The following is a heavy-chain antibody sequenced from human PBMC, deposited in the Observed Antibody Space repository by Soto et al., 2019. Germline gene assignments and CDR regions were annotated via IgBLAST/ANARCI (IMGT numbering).Heavy chain of an antibody. Sequence: PSETLSLTCAVYGGSFSGYYWSWIRQPPGKGLEWIGEINHSGSTNYNPSLKSRVTISLDTSKNQISLKLSSVTAAKTAEYYCARGTVTSGRTFFAHWGQGTLVTVSS. CDR3: ARGTVTSGRTFFAH. CDR1: GGSFSGYY. V-gene: IGHV4-34*01. D-gene: IGHD2-2*01. CDR2: INHSGST. J-gene: IGHJ4*02.